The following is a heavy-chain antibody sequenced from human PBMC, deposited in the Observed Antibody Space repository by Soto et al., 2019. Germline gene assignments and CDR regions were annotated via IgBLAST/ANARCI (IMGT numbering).Heavy chain of an antibody. CDR3: ARDLALLMGGWFDP. J-gene: IGHJ5*02. CDR1: GFTFSSYW. Sequence: GGSLRLSCAASGFTFSSYWMSWVRQAPGKGLEWVAIISYDGNNKYNADSVKGRFTISRDNSKNTLYLQMNSLRAEDTAVYYCARDLALLMGGWFDPWGQGTLVTVSS. CDR2: ISYDGNNK. V-gene: IGHV3-30*03.